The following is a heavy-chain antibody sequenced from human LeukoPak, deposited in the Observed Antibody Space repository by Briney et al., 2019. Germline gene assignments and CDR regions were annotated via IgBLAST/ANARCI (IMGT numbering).Heavy chain of an antibody. CDR2: INHSGST. D-gene: IGHD6-13*01. Sequence: SETLSLTCAVYGWSFSGYYWSWIRQPPGKGLEWIGEINHSGSTNYSPSLKSRVTISIDTSMKQFSLKLSSVTAADTAVYYCARSGVEGIAESEYWGQGTLVTVSS. CDR1: GWSFSGYY. CDR3: ARSGVEGIAESEY. J-gene: IGHJ4*02. V-gene: IGHV4-34*01.